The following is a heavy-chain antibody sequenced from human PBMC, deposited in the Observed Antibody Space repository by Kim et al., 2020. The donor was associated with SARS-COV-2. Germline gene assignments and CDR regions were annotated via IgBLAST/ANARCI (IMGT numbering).Heavy chain of an antibody. CDR1: GGSFSGYY. D-gene: IGHD6-13*01. J-gene: IGHJ6*02. Sequence: SETLSLTCAVYGGSFSGYYWSWIRQPPGKGLEWIGEINHSGSTNYNPSLKSRVTISVDTSKNQFSLKLSSVTAADTAVYYCARGLVVAAAGMGYYYGMDVWGQGTTVTVSS. CDR3: ARGLVVAAAGMGYYYGMDV. V-gene: IGHV4-34*01. CDR2: INHSGST.